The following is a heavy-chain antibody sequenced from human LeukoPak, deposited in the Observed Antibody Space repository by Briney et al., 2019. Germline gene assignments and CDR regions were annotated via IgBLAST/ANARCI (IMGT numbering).Heavy chain of an antibody. J-gene: IGHJ4*02. CDR2: IGTAGDT. V-gene: IGHV3-13*01. D-gene: IGHD2-21*02. CDR3: AKDKEIVVVTGSLDY. Sequence: GGSLRLSCAASGFTFSSYDMHWVRQATGKGLEWVSAIGTAGDTYYPGSVKGRFTISRDNAKNSLYLQMNSLRAEDTALYYCAKDKEIVVVTGSLDYWGQGTLVTVSS. CDR1: GFTFSSYD.